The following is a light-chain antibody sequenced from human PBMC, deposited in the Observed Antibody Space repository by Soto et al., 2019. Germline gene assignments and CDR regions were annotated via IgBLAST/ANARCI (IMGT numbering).Light chain of an antibody. CDR1: QSVSSNY. CDR3: QQYGSSGT. CDR2: GAS. V-gene: IGKV3-20*01. J-gene: IGKJ3*01. Sequence: EIVLTQSPGTLSLSPGERATLSCRASQSVSSNYLAWYQQKPGQAPRLLIYGASGRATGIPDRFSASGSGTDFTLTISRLEPEDFAVFYCQQYGSSGTFGPGTKVDIK.